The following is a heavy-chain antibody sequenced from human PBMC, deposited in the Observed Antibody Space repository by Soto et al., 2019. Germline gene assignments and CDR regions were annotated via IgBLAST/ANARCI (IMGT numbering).Heavy chain of an antibody. CDR1: GGSISSSSYY. Sequence: SETLSLTCTVSGGSISSSSYYWGWIRQPPGKGLEWIGSIYYSGSTYYNPSLKSRVTISVDTSKNQFSLKLSSVTAADTAVYYCNSQYYDFWSGYYPEYNYDYWGQGTLVTVSS. J-gene: IGHJ4*02. D-gene: IGHD3-3*01. CDR3: NSQYYDFWSGYYPEYNYDY. CDR2: IYYSGST. V-gene: IGHV4-39*01.